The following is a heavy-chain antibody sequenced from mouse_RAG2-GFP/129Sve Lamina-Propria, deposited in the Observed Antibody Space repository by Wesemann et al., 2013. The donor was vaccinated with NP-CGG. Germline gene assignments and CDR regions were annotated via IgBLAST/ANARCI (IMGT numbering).Heavy chain of an antibody. CDR3: ARRDYGNYGAMDY. CDR1: GYTFLTYW. J-gene: IGHJ4*01. D-gene: IGHD2-1*01. CDR2: IFPASGST. Sequence: QVQLQQSGPELVRPGTSVKISCKASGYTFLTYWMNWVKQRPGQGLEWIGQIFPASGSTYYNEMFKDKATLTVDTSSSTAYMQLSSLTSEDTAVYFCARRDYGNYGAMDYWGQGTSVTVSS. V-gene: IGHV1-70*01.